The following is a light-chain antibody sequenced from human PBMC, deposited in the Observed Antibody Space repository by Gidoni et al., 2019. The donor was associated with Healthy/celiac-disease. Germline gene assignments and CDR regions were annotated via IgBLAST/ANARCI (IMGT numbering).Light chain of an antibody. CDR1: QSVLYSSNNKNY. CDR3: QQYYSPPYT. J-gene: IGKJ2*01. Sequence: DIVMTQSPDSLAVSLGERATIHRKPSQSVLYSSNNKNYLAWYQQKPGQPPKLLIYWASTRESGVPDRFSGSGSGIDFTLTISSLQAEDVAVYYCQQYYSPPYTFGQGTKLEIK. V-gene: IGKV4-1*01. CDR2: WAS.